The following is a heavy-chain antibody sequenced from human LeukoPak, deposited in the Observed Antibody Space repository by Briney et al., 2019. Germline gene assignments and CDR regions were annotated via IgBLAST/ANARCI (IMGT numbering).Heavy chain of an antibody. CDR3: ARVASIVVVPEYYFDY. CDR1: GGSISSYY. V-gene: IGHV4-59*08. D-gene: IGHD2-2*01. J-gene: IGHJ4*02. CDR2: IYYSGST. Sequence: PSETLSLTCTVSGGSISSYYWSWIRQPPGKGLEWIGYIYYSGSTNYNPSLKSRVTISVDTSKNQFSLRVSSVTAADTAVYYCARVASIVVVPEYYFDYWGQGTLVTVSS.